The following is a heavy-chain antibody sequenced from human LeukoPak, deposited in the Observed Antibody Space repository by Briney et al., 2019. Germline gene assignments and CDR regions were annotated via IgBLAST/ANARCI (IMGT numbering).Heavy chain of an antibody. CDR1: GYTFTEYY. V-gene: IGHV1-2*02. Sequence: ASVKVSCKASGYTFTEYYMHWVRQAPGQGLEWMEWINPNSGGANYAENLQGRVTMTRDTSISTAYMELSSLRDDATDLYYCTTGQSLNDYWGQGNLVTVSS. CDR3: TTGQSLNDY. CDR2: INPNSGGA. J-gene: IGHJ4*02.